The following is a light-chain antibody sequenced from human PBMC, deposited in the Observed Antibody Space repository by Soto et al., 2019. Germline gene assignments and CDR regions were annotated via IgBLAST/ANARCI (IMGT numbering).Light chain of an antibody. CDR2: AAS. CDR3: QQSYSPAWT. CDR1: QSITNY. J-gene: IGKJ1*01. V-gene: IGKV1-39*01. Sequence: IQMTQSPSSLSASVGDRVTITCRTSQSITNYLNWYQQKPGKAPKLLIYAASSLQSGVPSRFSGSGAGRDVSLPTSSRLHADVSAYYCQQSYSPAWTFGQGTKVDIK.